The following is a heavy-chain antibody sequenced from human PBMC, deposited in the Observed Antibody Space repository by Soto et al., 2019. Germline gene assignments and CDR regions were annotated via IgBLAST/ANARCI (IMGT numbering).Heavy chain of an antibody. V-gene: IGHV3-21*01. Sequence: GTLRVSCAASVFTYSSYSMNLVRQAPGKGLEWVSSISSSSSYIYYADSVKGRFTISRDNAKNSLYLQMNSLRAEDTAVYYCARDALRLSATGLNWFDPCGQRTLVTVSS. CDR3: ARDALRLSATGLNWFDP. J-gene: IGHJ5*02. CDR2: ISSSSSYI. D-gene: IGHD6-25*01. CDR1: VFTYSSYS.